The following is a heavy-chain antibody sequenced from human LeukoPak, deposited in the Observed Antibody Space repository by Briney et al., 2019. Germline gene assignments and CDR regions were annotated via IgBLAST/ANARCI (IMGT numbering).Heavy chain of an antibody. CDR1: GHTFMSDY. CDR3: AKHGFSSGWPQVPSEH. V-gene: IGHV1-46*01. D-gene: IGHD6-19*01. J-gene: IGHJ4*02. Sequence: ASVKVSCKTSGHTFMSDYIHWVRQAPGQGLEWMGMVNPIGGSTDYAQRFQGRVTMTTDASTSTVSMEVSSLTSEDTAVYYCAKHGFSSGWPQVPSEHWGQGTLVTVSS. CDR2: VNPIGGST.